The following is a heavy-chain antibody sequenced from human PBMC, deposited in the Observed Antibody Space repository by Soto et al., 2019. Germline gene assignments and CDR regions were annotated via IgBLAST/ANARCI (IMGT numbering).Heavy chain of an antibody. CDR3: AKGRFITMIVVVIPFDY. Sequence: PGGSLRLSCAASGFTFSSYAMSWVRQAPGKGLEWVSAISGSGCSTYYADSVKGRFTISRDNSKNTLYLQMNSLRAEDTAVYYCAKGRFITMIVVVIPFDYWGQGTLVTVSS. J-gene: IGHJ4*02. V-gene: IGHV3-23*01. CDR1: GFTFSSYA. D-gene: IGHD3-22*01. CDR2: ISGSGCST.